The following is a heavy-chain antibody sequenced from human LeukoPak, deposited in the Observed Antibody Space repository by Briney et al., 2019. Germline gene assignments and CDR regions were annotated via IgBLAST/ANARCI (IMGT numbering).Heavy chain of an antibody. V-gene: IGHV4-59*08. CDR1: GGSISGYY. D-gene: IGHD1-14*01. J-gene: IGHJ5*01. CDR3: ARRTAKWNHRSPEFDP. Sequence: SETLSLTCTVSGGSISGYYWSWIRQPPGKGLEWIGDIYFGGTTNYKTSLKSRVTISLHTSTNQSSLNLTSVTAADTAEYFCARRTAKWNHRSPEFDPWGQGTLVIVSS. CDR2: IYFGGTT.